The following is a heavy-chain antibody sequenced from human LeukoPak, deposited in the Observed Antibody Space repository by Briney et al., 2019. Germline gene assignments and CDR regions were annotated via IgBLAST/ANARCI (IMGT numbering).Heavy chain of an antibody. CDR3: ARIPTNAVPAAHNGFDI. D-gene: IGHD2-2*01. Sequence: AETLSLTCTVSGGSISSYYWSWIRQPPGKVLEWIGNIYYSGSTYYNPSLRSRVTISVDTSKNQFSLKLSSVTAADTAVYYCARIPTNAVPAAHNGFDIWGQGTMLTVSS. CDR2: IYYSGST. CDR1: GGSISSYY. J-gene: IGHJ3*02. V-gene: IGHV4-59*04.